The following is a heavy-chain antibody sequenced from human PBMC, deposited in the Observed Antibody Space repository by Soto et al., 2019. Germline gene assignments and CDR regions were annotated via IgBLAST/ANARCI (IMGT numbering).Heavy chain of an antibody. J-gene: IGHJ6*02. CDR2: VNPAFAAP. Sequence: QAQLVQSGAEVKKPGSSVKVTCQASGVSFNSFAISWVRQAPGLGLEWMGGVNPAFAAPNYAQKFQGRITISADKSTGTSYMELRSLRYDDSAVYYCASPTAASRHIVYYYYMMAVWGQGTTVTVSS. CDR1: GVSFNSFA. D-gene: IGHD2-15*01. V-gene: IGHV1-69*06. CDR3: ASPTAASRHIVYYYYMMAV.